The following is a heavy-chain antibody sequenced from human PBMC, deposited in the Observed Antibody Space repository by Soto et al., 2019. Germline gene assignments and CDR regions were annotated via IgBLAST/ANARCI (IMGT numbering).Heavy chain of an antibody. J-gene: IGHJ4*02. CDR3: ARWQGYYGSGRYYNAHFDH. CDR1: GFTFDDYA. CDR2: ISWNSGRI. Sequence: EVQLVESGGGLVQPGRSLRLSCAASGFTFDDYAMHWVRQAPGKGLEGVSGISWNSGRIGYAGSVKGRFTISRDNAENSLFLRMTSLRSEYTALYFCARWQGYYGSGRYYNAHFDHWGQGILVTVSS. V-gene: IGHV3-9*01. D-gene: IGHD3-10*01.